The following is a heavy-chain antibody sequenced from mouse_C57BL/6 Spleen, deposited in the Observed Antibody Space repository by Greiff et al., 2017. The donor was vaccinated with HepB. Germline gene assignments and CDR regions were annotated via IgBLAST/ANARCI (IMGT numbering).Heavy chain of an antibody. CDR3: ARPIYYDYDPPWFAY. V-gene: IGHV1-85*01. J-gene: IGHJ3*01. Sequence: VQLQQSGPELVKPGASVKLSCKASGYTFTSYDINWVKQRPGQGLEWIGWIYPRDGSTKYNEKFKGKATLTVDTSSSTAYMELHSLTSEDSAVYFCARPIYYDYDPPWFAYWGQGTLVTVSA. CDR1: GYTFTSYD. D-gene: IGHD2-4*01. CDR2: IYPRDGST.